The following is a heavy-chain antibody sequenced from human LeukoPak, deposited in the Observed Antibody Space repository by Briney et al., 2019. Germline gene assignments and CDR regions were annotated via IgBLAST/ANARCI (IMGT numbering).Heavy chain of an antibody. Sequence: GSSVKVSCKASGSTFSSYAISWVRQAPGQGLEWMGGIIPIFGTANYAQKFQGRVTITADESTSTAYMELSSLRSEDTAVYYCARGVSPAAGAPFDYWGQGTLVTVSS. CDR3: ARGVSPAAGAPFDY. CDR1: GSTFSSYA. V-gene: IGHV1-69*01. CDR2: IIPIFGTA. J-gene: IGHJ4*02. D-gene: IGHD6-13*01.